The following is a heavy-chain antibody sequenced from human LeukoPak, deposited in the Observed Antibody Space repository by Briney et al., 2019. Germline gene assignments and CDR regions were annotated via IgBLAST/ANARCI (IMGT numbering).Heavy chain of an antibody. V-gene: IGHV3-23*01. D-gene: IGHD3-22*01. J-gene: IGHJ4*02. CDR2: ISGSGGST. CDR3: AKDTFDYYDSSGYGHFDY. CDR1: GFTFSSYA. Sequence: GGSLRLSCAASGFTFSSYAMSWVRQAPGKGLEWVSAISGSGGSTYYADSVKGRFTISRDNSKNTLYLQMNSLRAEDTAVYYCAKDTFDYYDSSGYGHFDYWGQGTLVTVSS.